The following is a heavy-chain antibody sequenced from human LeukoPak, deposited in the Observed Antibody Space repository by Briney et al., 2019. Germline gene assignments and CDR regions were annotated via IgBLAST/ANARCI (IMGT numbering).Heavy chain of an antibody. Sequence: PGGSLRLSCAASGFTFINYGMSWVRQAPGKGLEWVSAISRTGGRTDYADSVKGRFTISRDNSQNTLYLHMSSLRVEDTAKYYCAKDDLGDWPPLLDSWGQGTLVTVSS. CDR2: ISRTGGRT. D-gene: IGHD2-21*02. J-gene: IGHJ4*02. CDR3: AKDDLGDWPPLLDS. V-gene: IGHV3-23*01. CDR1: GFTFINYG.